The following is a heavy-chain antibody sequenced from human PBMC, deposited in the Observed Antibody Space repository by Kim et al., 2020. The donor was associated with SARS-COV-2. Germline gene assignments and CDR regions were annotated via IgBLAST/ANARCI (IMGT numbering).Heavy chain of an antibody. J-gene: IGHJ4*02. Sequence: GGSLRLSCVASGFTFSSYDMHWVRQGTGKSLEWVSSIGTPGDTYYPGSVKGRFTISRENAKNSWYLQMNSLRAGDTAVYYCARGCSSTSCPYFWGQGSL. V-gene: IGHV3-13*01. CDR2: IGTPGDT. CDR1: GFTFSSYD. D-gene: IGHD2-2*01. CDR3: ARGCSSTSCPYF.